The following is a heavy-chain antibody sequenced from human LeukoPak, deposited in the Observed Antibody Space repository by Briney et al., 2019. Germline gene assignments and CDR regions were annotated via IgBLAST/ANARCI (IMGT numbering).Heavy chain of an antibody. Sequence: GGSLRLSCAASGFTFNSYAMTWVRQASGKGLEWVSTISGSGDSTYYADSVKGRFTISRDNAKNSLYLQMNSLRAEDMALYYCAKGGGGRLIYYYYMDVWGKGTTVTVSS. V-gene: IGHV3-23*01. CDR3: AKGGGGRLIYYYYMDV. J-gene: IGHJ6*03. CDR2: ISGSGDST. CDR1: GFTFNSYA. D-gene: IGHD3-16*01.